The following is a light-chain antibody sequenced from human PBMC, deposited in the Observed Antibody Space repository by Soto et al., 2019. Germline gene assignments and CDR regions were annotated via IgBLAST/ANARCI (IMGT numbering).Light chain of an antibody. CDR3: QQRRNWPPIT. CDR1: QSVSSY. Sequence: EIVLTQSPATPSLSPGERATLSCRASQSVSSYLAWYQQKPGQAPRLLIYDASNRATGIPARFSGSGSGTDFTLTISSLEPEDFAVYYCQQRRNWPPITVGQGTRLEI. V-gene: IGKV3-11*01. CDR2: DAS. J-gene: IGKJ5*01.